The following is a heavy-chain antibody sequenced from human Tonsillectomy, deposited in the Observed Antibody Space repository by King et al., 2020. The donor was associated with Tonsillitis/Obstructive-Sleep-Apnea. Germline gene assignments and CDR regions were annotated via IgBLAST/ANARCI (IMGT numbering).Heavy chain of an antibody. CDR1: GFTLRSYG. J-gene: IGHJ6*02. CDR3: ARDSLVGATTCDSGMDV. CDR2: ISYDGSNK. D-gene: IGHD1-26*01. V-gene: IGHV3-33*01. Sequence: VQLVESGGGVVQPGRSLRLSCAASGFTLRSYGMHWVRQAPGKGLEWVAVISYDGSNKYYVDSVKGRFTLSRDNSKNTLSLQMNSLRAEDTAVYYCARDSLVGATTCDSGMDVWGQGTTVTVSS.